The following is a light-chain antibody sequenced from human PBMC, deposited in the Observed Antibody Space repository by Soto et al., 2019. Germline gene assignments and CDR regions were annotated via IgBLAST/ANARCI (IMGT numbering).Light chain of an antibody. J-gene: IGKJ1*01. Sequence: DIVMTQSPDSLAVSLGERATVNCKSSQSVLYSSNNKNYLAWYQQKPGQPPKLLIYWASTRESGVPDRFSGSGSGTDFTLTISRLQAEDVAVYYCQQYYSRPRTFGQGTKVEIK. CDR3: QQYYSRPRT. CDR2: WAS. CDR1: QSVLYSSNNKNY. V-gene: IGKV4-1*01.